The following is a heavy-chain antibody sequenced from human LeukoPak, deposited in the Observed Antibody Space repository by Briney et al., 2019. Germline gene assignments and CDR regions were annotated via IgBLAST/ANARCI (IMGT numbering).Heavy chain of an antibody. CDR3: ARASPGATFDY. Sequence: PSETLSLTCTVSGGSIRSYYWSWIRQPPGKRLEWIGYIYYSGSISYNPSLKSRVTISVDTSKNQFSLNLSSVTAADTAVYYCARASPGATFDYWGQGTLVTVSS. V-gene: IGHV4-59*08. CDR2: IYYSGSI. J-gene: IGHJ4*02. CDR1: GGSIRSYY.